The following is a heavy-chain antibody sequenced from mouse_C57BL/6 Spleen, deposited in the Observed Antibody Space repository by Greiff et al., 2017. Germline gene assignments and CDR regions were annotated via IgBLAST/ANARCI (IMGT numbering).Heavy chain of an antibody. Sequence: VQLQQSGAELVKPGASVKLSCTASGFNIKDYYMHWVKQRTEQGLEWIGRIDPEDGETKYAPKFQGKATITADTSSNTAYLQLSSLTSDDTAVYYCARSSYDYDGGGYYYAMDYWGQGTSVTVSS. J-gene: IGHJ4*01. CDR2: IDPEDGET. CDR1: GFNIKDYY. D-gene: IGHD2-4*01. CDR3: ARSSYDYDGGGYYYAMDY. V-gene: IGHV14-2*01.